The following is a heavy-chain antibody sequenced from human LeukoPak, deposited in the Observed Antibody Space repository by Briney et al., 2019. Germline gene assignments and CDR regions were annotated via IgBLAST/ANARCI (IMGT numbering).Heavy chain of an antibody. CDR2: IYYSGST. V-gene: IGHV4-39*01. CDR3: ASSLRFLEWPTQILGMDV. Sequence: SETLSLTCTVSGGSISSGGYYWSWIRQHPGKGLEWIGSIYYSGSTYYNPSLKSRVTISVDTSKNQFSLKLSSVTAADTAVYYCASSLRFLEWPTQILGMDVWGQGTTVTVSS. D-gene: IGHD3-3*01. CDR1: GGSISSGGYY. J-gene: IGHJ6*02.